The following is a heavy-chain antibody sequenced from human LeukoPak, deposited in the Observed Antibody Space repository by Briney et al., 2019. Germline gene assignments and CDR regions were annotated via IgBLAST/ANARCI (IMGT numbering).Heavy chain of an antibody. CDR1: GYTFTSYD. J-gene: IGHJ4*02. CDR2: MNPNSGNT. D-gene: IGHD1-14*01. CDR3: ASNWNHRTPFDY. V-gene: IGHV1-8*03. Sequence: ASVKVSCKASGYTFTSYDINWVRQATGQGLEWMGWMNPNSGNTGYAQKFQGRVTITRNTSISTAYMELSSLRSDDTAVYYCASNWNHRTPFDYWGQGTLVTVSS.